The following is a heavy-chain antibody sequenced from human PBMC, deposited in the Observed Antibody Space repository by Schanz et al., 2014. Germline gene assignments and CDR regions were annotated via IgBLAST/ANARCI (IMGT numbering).Heavy chain of an antibody. D-gene: IGHD4-17*01. Sequence: VQVVESGGGVVQPGGSLRLSCAASGFTFSAFGMHWVRQAPGKGLDWVAFIAYDGSRKYYGDSVRGRFTISRDNAKNTLYLQMNSLRAEDTAVYYCVRDTDYHFDYWGQGTLVTVSS. V-gene: IGHV3-33*05. CDR2: IAYDGSRK. CDR3: VRDTDYHFDY. J-gene: IGHJ4*02. CDR1: GFTFSAFG.